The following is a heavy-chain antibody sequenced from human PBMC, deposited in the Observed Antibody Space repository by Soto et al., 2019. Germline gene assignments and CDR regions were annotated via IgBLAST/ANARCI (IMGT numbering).Heavy chain of an antibody. V-gene: IGHV1-18*04. Sequence: SVKVSCKASGYPFTSYGISWGLQAPGQGLEWMGWISAYNGNTNYAQKLQGRVTMTTDTSTSTAYMELRSLRSDDTAVYYCSISYYYDCSGFFYYWGQRPSVTVSA. CDR3: SISYYYDCSGFFYY. CDR1: GYPFTSYG. D-gene: IGHD3-22*01. CDR2: ISAYNGNT. J-gene: IGHJ4*02.